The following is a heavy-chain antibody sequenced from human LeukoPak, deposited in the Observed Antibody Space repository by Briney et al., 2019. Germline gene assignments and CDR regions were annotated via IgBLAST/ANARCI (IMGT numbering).Heavy chain of an antibody. CDR3: ASYYDSSGYSFDY. CDR1: GGTFSSYA. J-gene: IGHJ4*02. D-gene: IGHD3-22*01. V-gene: IGHV1-69*05. Sequence: ASVKVSCTASGGTFSSYAISWVRQAPGQGLEWMGGIIPIFGTANYAQKFQGRVTITTDESTSTAYMELRSLRSDDTAVYYCASYYDSSGYSFDYWGQGTLVTVSS. CDR2: IIPIFGTA.